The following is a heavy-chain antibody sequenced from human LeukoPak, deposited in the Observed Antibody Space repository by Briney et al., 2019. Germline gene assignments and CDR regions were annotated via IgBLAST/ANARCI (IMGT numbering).Heavy chain of an antibody. CDR1: GFTLSSYA. V-gene: IGHV3-23*01. CDR2: ISASGGST. D-gene: IGHD3-10*01. Sequence: PGGSLRLSCAASGFTLSSYAMSWVRQAPGKGLEWVSSISASGGSTNYADSVKGRFTISRDNSKNTVYLQMNSLRAEDTAVYYCAKVMKGSERLTMVRGVIIKTAGLYYMDVWGKETTVTVSS. CDR3: AKVMKGSERLTMVRGVIIKTAGLYYMDV. J-gene: IGHJ6*03.